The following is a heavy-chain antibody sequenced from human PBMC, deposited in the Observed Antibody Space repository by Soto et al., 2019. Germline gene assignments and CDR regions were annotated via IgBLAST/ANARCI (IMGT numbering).Heavy chain of an antibody. CDR3: ARRAHIAVVTARFDN. Sequence: QVQLVQSGAEVRKPGASVKVSCKPSGYTFNTYYLHWLRQPPGQALEWMGVIHPSGGGTIYAQKLRGRVTVTRATSPTTVFMSLSILRSDDTVVSYCARRAHIAVVTARFDNWGQGTLVTVSS. D-gene: IGHD2-21*02. V-gene: IGHV1-46*02. CDR1: GYTFNTYY. CDR2: IHPSGGGT. J-gene: IGHJ4*02.